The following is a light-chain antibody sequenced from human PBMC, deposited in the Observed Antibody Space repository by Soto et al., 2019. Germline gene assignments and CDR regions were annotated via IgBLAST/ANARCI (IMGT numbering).Light chain of an antibody. CDR2: DAS. CDR3: QQRSVWPLT. Sequence: EIFLTQSPGTLSLSPGERSTLSCRTSQSVSSYLAWFQQTPGQAPRLLTYDASNRATGVTARLSGSGSGTDFTLTISSLESEDFAVYYCQQRSVWPLTFGGGTKVDIK. V-gene: IGKV3-11*01. J-gene: IGKJ4*01. CDR1: QSVSSY.